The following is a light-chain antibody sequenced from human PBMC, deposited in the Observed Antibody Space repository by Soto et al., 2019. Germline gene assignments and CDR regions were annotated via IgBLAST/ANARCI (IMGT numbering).Light chain of an antibody. CDR2: DVN. CDR1: SSDVGAYNY. V-gene: IGLV2-14*01. CDR3: SSYTSATTYV. J-gene: IGLJ1*01. Sequence: QSVLPQPASVSGSPGQSITISCPGTSSDVGAYNYDSWYQQHPGKVPKLIIYDVNNRPSGVSNRFSGSKSGNTASLTISGLQTEDEDDYYCSSYTSATTYVFGTGTKVTVL.